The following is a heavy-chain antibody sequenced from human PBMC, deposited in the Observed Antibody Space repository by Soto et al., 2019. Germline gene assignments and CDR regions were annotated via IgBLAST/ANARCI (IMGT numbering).Heavy chain of an antibody. CDR3: ATLQGTLDAFDI. Sequence: PGGSLRLSCAASGFTFSSYDMHWVRQAPGKGLEWVAVISHDGSNKHYADSVKGRFTISRDNSKNTLYLQMNSLRAEDTAVYYCATLQGTLDAFDIWGQGTMVTVSS. J-gene: IGHJ3*02. D-gene: IGHD1-1*01. V-gene: IGHV3-30-3*01. CDR1: GFTFSSYD. CDR2: ISHDGSNK.